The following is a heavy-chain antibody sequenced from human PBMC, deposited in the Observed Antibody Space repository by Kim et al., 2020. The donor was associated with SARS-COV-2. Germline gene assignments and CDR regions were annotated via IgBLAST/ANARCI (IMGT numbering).Heavy chain of an antibody. J-gene: IGHJ6*02. CDR3: AREGTNDYLSVDGMDV. V-gene: IGHV3-11*01. CDR1: GFTFSDYY. Sequence: GGSLRLSCAASGFTFSDYYMSWIRQAPGKGLEWVSYISSSGSTIYYADSVKGRFTISRDNAKNSLYLQMNSLRAEDTAVYYCAREGTNDYLSVDGMDVWGQGTTVTVSS. D-gene: IGHD4-17*01. CDR2: ISSSGSTI.